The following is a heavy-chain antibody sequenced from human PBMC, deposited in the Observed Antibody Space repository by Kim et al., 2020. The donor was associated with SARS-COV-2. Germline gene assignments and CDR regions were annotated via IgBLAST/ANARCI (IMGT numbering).Heavy chain of an antibody. J-gene: IGHJ4*02. V-gene: IGHV3-7*01. CDR2: IKQDGSVK. CDR1: GFTFSSYW. Sequence: GGSLRLSCEASGFTFSSYWMTWVRQGLGKGLEWVGNIKQDGSVKYYMDSVKGRFTISRDNAKNSLYLQMNRLRAEDTAVYYCMGGPAGDYWGQGTLVTVS. CDR3: MGGPAGDY.